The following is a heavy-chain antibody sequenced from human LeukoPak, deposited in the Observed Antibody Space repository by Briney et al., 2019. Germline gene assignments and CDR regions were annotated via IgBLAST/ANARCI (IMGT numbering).Heavy chain of an antibody. CDR1: GGSISSYY. Sequence: SETLSLTCTVSGGSISSYYWSWIRQPPGKGLEWIGYIYYSGSTNYNPSLKSRVTISVDTSKNQFSLKLSSVTAADTAVYYCARLGYYDGSGPAGFDPWGQGTLVTVSS. J-gene: IGHJ5*02. V-gene: IGHV4-59*08. D-gene: IGHD3-22*01. CDR2: IYYSGST. CDR3: ARLGYYDGSGPAGFDP.